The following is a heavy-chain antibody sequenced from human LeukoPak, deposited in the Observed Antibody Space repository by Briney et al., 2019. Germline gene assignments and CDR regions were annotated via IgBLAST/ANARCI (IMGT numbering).Heavy chain of an antibody. Sequence: PSETLSLTCAVSGGSISRYYWSWIRQPPGERLEWIGWIHYSGSTAYNPSLESRVTMSVDTSKNHISLKMTSVTAADTATYYCARWGYFDSSAYFVVDYWGQGVLVTVSS. J-gene: IGHJ4*02. V-gene: IGHV4-59*01. CDR3: ARWGYFDSSAYFVVDY. CDR1: GGSISRYY. CDR2: IHYSGST. D-gene: IGHD3-22*01.